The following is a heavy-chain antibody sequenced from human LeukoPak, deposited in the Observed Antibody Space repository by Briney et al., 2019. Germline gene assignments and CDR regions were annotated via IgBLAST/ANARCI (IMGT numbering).Heavy chain of an antibody. J-gene: IGHJ3*02. CDR2: ISTDSRTI. D-gene: IGHD1-26*01. CDR1: GFTFSSHT. CDR3: ARKPITGSHSGPFDI. V-gene: IGHV3-48*04. Sequence: GRSLRLSCAASGFTFSSHTLNWVRQAPGKGLEWVSSISTDSRTIYYTDSVKGRFTISRDNAKNSLYLQMNSLRAEDTAVFYCARKPITGSHSGPFDIWGQGTMVTVSS.